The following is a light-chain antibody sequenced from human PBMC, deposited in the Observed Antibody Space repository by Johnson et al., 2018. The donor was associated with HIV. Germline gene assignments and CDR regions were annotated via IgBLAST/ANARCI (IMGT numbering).Light chain of an antibody. CDR1: SSNIGNNF. V-gene: IGLV1-51*01. Sequence: QPVLTQPPSVSAAPGQKVTVSCSGSSSNIGNNFVSWYQQVPGTAPKLLIYDTDKRPSGIPDRFSGSKSGTSATLGISGLQTGDEADYYCGTWDNCLSSGVFGSWTKVTVL. CDR2: DTD. CDR3: GTWDNCLSSGV. J-gene: IGLJ1*01.